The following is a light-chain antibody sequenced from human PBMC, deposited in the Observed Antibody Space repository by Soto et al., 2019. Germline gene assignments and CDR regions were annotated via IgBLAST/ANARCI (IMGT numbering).Light chain of an antibody. CDR1: SSDVGGYNF. CDR2: EVF. Sequence: QSVLTQPPSASGSPGESVTISCSGTSSDVGGYNFVSWYQQLPGKVPKLMIYEVFKRPSGVPDRFSGSKSGNAASLTVSGLQAEDEADYYCSSYSGSDNFVVFGGGTQLTVL. V-gene: IGLV2-8*01. CDR3: SSYSGSDNFVV. J-gene: IGLJ2*01.